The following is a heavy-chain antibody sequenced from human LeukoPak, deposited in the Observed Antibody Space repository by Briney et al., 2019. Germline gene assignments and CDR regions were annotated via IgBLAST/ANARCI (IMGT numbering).Heavy chain of an antibody. CDR2: ITGSGPYI. J-gene: IGHJ4*02. Sequence: GGSLRLSCAASGFTFSTFAMHWVRLSPGKGLEWVSSITGSGPYILYADSVKRRFTISRDNAKNTLYLQMNSLRAEDTAVYYCAISSGAYWGQGTLVTVSS. D-gene: IGHD3-22*01. V-gene: IGHV3-21*01. CDR1: GFTFSTFA. CDR3: AISSGAY.